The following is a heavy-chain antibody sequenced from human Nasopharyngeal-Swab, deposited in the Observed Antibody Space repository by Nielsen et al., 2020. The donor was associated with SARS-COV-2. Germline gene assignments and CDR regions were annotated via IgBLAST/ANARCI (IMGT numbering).Heavy chain of an antibody. CDR2: ISYDGSNK. V-gene: IGHV3-30*03. CDR1: GFTFSSYG. CDR3: AREGIVGATDLSFDY. D-gene: IGHD1-26*01. Sequence: LSLTCAASGFTFSSYGMHWVRQAPGKGLEWVAVISYDGSNKYYADSVKGRLTISRDNSKNTLYLQMNSLRAEDTAVYYCAREGIVGATDLSFDYWGQGTLVTVSS. J-gene: IGHJ4*02.